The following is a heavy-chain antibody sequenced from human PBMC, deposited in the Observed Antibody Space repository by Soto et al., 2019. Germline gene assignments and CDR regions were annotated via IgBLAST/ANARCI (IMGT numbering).Heavy chain of an antibody. CDR2: INPNSGGT. V-gene: IGHV1-2*04. J-gene: IGHJ4*02. Sequence: GASVKVSCQASGYTFTSYGISWVRQAPGQGLEWMGWINPNSGGTNYAQKFQGWVTMTRDMSISTAYMELSRLRSDDTAVYYCARDLEIQGRYDSIDYWGQGTLVTVSS. D-gene: IGHD3-22*01. CDR1: GYTFTSYG. CDR3: ARDLEIQGRYDSIDY.